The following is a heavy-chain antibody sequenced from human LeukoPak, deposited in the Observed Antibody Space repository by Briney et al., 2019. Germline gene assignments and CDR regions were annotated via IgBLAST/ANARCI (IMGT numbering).Heavy chain of an antibody. D-gene: IGHD3-22*01. J-gene: IGHJ4*02. CDR2: TFYSGTT. CDR3: ARGGRGYYDEHF. Sequence: PSETLSLTCTVSGGTVSSVLYYWSWIRQPPGKGLEWIGNTFYSGTTNSNPSLKSRVTISVDTSRNQFSLKLSSVTAADTAVYYSARGGRGYYDEHFWGQGTLVTVSS. V-gene: IGHV4-61*01. CDR1: GGTVSSVLYY.